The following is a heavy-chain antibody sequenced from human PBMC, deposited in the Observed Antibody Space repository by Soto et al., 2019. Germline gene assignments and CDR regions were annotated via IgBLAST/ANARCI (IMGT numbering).Heavy chain of an antibody. V-gene: IGHV3-30-3*01. CDR2: ISYDGSNK. CDR1: GVSFSGFS. J-gene: IGHJ6*02. D-gene: IGHD5-18*01. Sequence: QVQLQQWGAGLLKPSETLSLTCAVYGVSFSGFSWSWIRQPPGKGLEWVAVISYDGSNKYYADSVKGRFTISRDNSKNTLYLQMNSLRAEDTAVYYCARDRIVDTAMVSRYYYGMDVWGQGTTVTVSS. CDR3: ARDRIVDTAMVSRYYYGMDV.